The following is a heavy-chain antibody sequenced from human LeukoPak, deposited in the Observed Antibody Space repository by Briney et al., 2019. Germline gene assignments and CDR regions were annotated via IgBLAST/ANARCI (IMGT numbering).Heavy chain of an antibody. CDR1: GYTLTGYY. D-gene: IGHD2-15*01. J-gene: IGHJ4*02. CDR3: ARGRRSGGSCYSDY. V-gene: IGHV1-2*06. CDR2: INPNSGGT. Sequence: GASVKVSCKASGYTLTGYYMHWVRQAPGQGLEWMGRINPNSGGTNYSQKFQGRVTMTRDTSISTAYMELSRLRSDDTAVYYCARGRRSGGSCYSDYWGQGTLVTVSS.